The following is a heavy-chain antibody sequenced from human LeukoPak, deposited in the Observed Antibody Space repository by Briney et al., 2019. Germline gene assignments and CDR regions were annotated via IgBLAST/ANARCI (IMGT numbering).Heavy chain of an antibody. V-gene: IGHV4-59*08. CDR2: IYYSGST. Sequence: PSKTLSLTCTVSGGSISSYYWSWIRQPPGKGLEWIGYIYYSGSTNYNPSLKSRVTISVDTSKNQFSLKLSSVTAADTAVYYCARHKIVGANDAFDIWGQGTMVTVSS. CDR1: GGSISSYY. CDR3: ARHKIVGANDAFDI. D-gene: IGHD1-26*01. J-gene: IGHJ3*02.